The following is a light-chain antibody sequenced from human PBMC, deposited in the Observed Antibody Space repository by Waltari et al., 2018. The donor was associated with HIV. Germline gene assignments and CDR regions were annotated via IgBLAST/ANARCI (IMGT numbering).Light chain of an antibody. J-gene: IGKJ1*01. V-gene: IGKV1-5*03. CDR2: EAA. CDR1: QSIRDW. Sequence: DIQMTQSPSTLSASVGDRVTITCRASQSIRDWLAWFQQKPGKAPKLLIYEAANLQSGVPSRFSGSGSGTEFTLTISSLQPDDFATYYCQQYDIYPWTFGQGTEVEIK. CDR3: QQYDIYPWT.